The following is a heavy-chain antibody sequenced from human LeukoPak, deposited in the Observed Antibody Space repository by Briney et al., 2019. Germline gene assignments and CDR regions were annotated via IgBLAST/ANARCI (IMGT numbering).Heavy chain of an antibody. V-gene: IGHV3-30*04. Sequence: GRSLRLSCAASGFTFSSYAMHWVRQAPGKGLEWVAVISYDGSNKYYADSVKGRFTISRDNSKNTLYLQMNSLRAEDTAVYYCARSLVVGATYPYHWGQGTLVTVSS. J-gene: IGHJ5*02. D-gene: IGHD1-26*01. CDR3: ARSLVVGATYPYH. CDR1: GFTFSSYA. CDR2: ISYDGSNK.